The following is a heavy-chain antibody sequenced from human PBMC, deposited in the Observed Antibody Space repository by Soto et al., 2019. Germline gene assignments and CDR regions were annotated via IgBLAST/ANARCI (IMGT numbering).Heavy chain of an antibody. Sequence: PGGSLRLSCAASGFTVSSNYMSWVRQAPGKGLEWVSVIYSGGSTYYADSVKGRFTISRDNSKNTLYHQMNRLRAEDTAVYYCARSIKRYFDWLPFSYYFDYWGQGTLVTVSS. CDR3: ARSIKRYFDWLPFSYYFDY. V-gene: IGHV3-66*01. CDR1: GFTVSSNY. J-gene: IGHJ4*02. CDR2: IYSGGST. D-gene: IGHD3-9*01.